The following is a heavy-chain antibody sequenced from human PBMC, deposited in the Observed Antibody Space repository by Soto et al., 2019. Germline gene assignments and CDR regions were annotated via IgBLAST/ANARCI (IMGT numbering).Heavy chain of an antibody. CDR1: GFTFSTYV. D-gene: IGHD6-6*01. Sequence: EVQLLESGGGLVQPGGSLRLACAASGFTFSTYVMGWVRQVPGKGLEWVSVISGSGDITTYADSVKGRFTISRDNSKNTFFLQMNSLRDEDTAIYYGAKGMTGRRYYLDFWGQGSLVTVAS. V-gene: IGHV3-23*01. J-gene: IGHJ4*02. CDR3: AKGMTGRRYYLDF. CDR2: ISGSGDIT.